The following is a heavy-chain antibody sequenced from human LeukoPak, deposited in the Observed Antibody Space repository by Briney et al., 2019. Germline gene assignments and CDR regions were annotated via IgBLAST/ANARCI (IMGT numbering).Heavy chain of an antibody. CDR3: AKSVYDNSRFRGY. V-gene: IGHV3-23*01. D-gene: IGHD3-22*01. J-gene: IGHJ4*02. CDR1: GFTFSNYA. CDR2: ISGSGGST. Sequence: GGSLRLSCAAAGFTFSNYAMAWVRQAPGKGLEWVSAISGSGGSTYYADYVKGRFTISRDNSKNTLYLQMNSLRGEDTAVYCCAKSVYDNSRFRGYWRQGPLVTVPS.